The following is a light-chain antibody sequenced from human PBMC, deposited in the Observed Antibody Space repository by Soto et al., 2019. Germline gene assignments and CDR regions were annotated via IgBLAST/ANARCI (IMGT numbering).Light chain of an antibody. CDR2: AAY. V-gene: IGKV3D-20*01. CDR3: EQYGTSPRT. J-gene: IGKJ1*01. CDR1: LTLRRGD. Sequence: ERVRTQNRATLSVSRGARATLSCRASLTLRRGDLAWYQLNSGRVPRILTDAAYSRATGIPDRFSGSGSGTEFALALRLLRPEYFAVYYCEQYGTSPRTSGQR.